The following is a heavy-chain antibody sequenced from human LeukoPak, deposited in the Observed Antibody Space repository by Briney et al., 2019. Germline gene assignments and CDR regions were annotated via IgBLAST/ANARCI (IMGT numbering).Heavy chain of an antibody. Sequence: ASVKVSCKVSGYTLTELSMHWVRQAPGKGLEWMGGFDPEDGETIYAQKFQGRVTMTEDTSTDTAYMELGSLRSEDTAVYYCATPREPPYYYGSGRLARAFDYWGQGTLVTVSS. J-gene: IGHJ4*02. V-gene: IGHV1-24*01. CDR2: FDPEDGET. D-gene: IGHD3-10*01. CDR1: GYTLTELS. CDR3: ATPREPPYYYGSGRLARAFDY.